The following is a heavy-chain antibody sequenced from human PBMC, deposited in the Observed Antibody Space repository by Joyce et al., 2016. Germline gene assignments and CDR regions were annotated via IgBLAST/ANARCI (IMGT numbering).Heavy chain of an antibody. V-gene: IGHV2-5*02. D-gene: IGHD3/OR15-3a*01. Sequence: QITLRESGPTLVNPTQTLTLTCTYSGFSLSSSGVGVGWIRQPPGKALEWLALIYWDDDKRYSPSLKNRSTITKDTSKNQVVLRMTNMDPVDTATYYCAHNEAHHDCSTGNYVNWFDPWGQGTLVTVSS. J-gene: IGHJ5*02. CDR3: AHNEAHHDCSTGNYVNWFDP. CDR2: IYWDDDK. CDR1: GFSLSSSGVG.